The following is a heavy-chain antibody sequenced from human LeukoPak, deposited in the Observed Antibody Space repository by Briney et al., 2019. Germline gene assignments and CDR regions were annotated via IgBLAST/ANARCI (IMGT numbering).Heavy chain of an antibody. D-gene: IGHD1-26*01. Sequence: PGGSLRLSCAASGFTFNCAMSWVRQAPGKGLEWVSSISGSGGSTYYADSVKGWFTISRDNSKNTLYLQMNSLGAEDTAVYYCAKGQSGTYPRVHFDYWGQGTLVTVSS. V-gene: IGHV3-23*01. CDR3: AKGQSGTYPRVHFDY. J-gene: IGHJ4*02. CDR1: GFTFNCA. CDR2: ISGSGGST.